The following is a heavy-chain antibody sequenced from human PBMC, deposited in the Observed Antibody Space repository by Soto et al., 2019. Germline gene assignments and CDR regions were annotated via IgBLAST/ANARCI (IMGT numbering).Heavy chain of an antibody. J-gene: IGHJ1*01. CDR2: ISGSGDST. CDR3: AKGVPGIAVAGRGDSQH. CDR1: GVTFSSYA. Sequence: GGSLRLSYAASGVTFSSYAMSWVRQAPGKGLEWVSGISGSGDSTYYADSVKGRFTISRDNSKNTLYLQMNSLRAEDTAVYYCAKGVPGIAVAGRGDSQHWGKGTLVTVSS. V-gene: IGHV3-23*01. D-gene: IGHD6-19*01.